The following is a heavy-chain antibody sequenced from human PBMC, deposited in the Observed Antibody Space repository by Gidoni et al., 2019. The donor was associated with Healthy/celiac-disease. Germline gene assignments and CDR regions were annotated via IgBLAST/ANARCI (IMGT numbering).Heavy chain of an antibody. J-gene: IGHJ4*02. D-gene: IGHD2-2*01. V-gene: IGHV3-21*01. CDR1: GITFSSYS. Sequence: EVQLVESGGGLVKPGGSVRHSCAASGITFSSYSMNWVRQAPGKGLEWVSSISSSSSYIYYADSLKGRFTISRDNAKNSLYLQMNSLRAEDTAVYYCARATCRGSTSCYFDYWGQGTLVTVSS. CDR3: ARATCRGSTSCYFDY. CDR2: ISSSSSYI.